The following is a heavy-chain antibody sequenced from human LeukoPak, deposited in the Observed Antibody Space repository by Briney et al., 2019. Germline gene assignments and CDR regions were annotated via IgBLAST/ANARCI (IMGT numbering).Heavy chain of an antibody. Sequence: ASVKVSCKASGYTFTSYAMHWVRQAPGQRLEGMGWINAGNGNTKYSQKFQGRVTITRDTSASTAYMELSSLRSEDTAVYYCAISVGTIAVAGTYYYYGMDVGGQGTTVTVSS. V-gene: IGHV1-3*01. D-gene: IGHD6-19*01. J-gene: IGHJ6*02. CDR3: AISVGTIAVAGTYYYYGMDV. CDR2: INAGNGNT. CDR1: GYTFTSYA.